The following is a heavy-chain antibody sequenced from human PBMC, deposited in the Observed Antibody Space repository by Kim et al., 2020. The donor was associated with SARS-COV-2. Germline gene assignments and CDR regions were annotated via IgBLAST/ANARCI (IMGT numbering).Heavy chain of an antibody. J-gene: IGHJ4*02. CDR2: IWYDGSNK. CDR3: VRGGLRVRYYDSSGYPY. V-gene: IGHV3-33*01. CDR1: GFTFSSYG. Sequence: GGSLRLSCAASGFTFSSYGMHWVRQAPGKGLEWVAVIWYDGSNKYYADSVKGRFTISRDNSKNTLYLQMSSLRAEDTAVYYCVRGGLRVRYYDSSGYPYWGQGTLVTVSS. D-gene: IGHD3-22*01.